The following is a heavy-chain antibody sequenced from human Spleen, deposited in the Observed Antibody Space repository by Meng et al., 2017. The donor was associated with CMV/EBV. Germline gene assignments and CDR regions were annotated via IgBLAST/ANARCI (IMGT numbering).Heavy chain of an antibody. CDR2: RKQHGSVK. J-gene: IGHJ4*02. D-gene: IGHD2-15*01. CDR1: FSSYG. V-gene: IGHV3-7*01. Sequence: FSSYGLGRVGPGAGEGVEWVANRKQHGSVKYCVGAVKVRFTISRVNAKTSLYLQLHSLRAEDTAVYYCARAWSRSCSGDSCYYFDYWGRGTLLTVSS. CDR3: ARAWSRSCSGDSCYYFDY.